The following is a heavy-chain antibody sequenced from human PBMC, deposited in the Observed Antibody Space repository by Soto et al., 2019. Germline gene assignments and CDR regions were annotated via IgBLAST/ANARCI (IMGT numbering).Heavy chain of an antibody. CDR3: TRDAKYYDIMTGYFVNDY. CDR2: ISTDNGST. D-gene: IGHD3-9*01. V-gene: IGHV1-18*01. Sequence: QVQLVQSGGEVKKPGASVKVSCKASGYTFSNFGISWVRQAPGQGLDWMGWISTDNGSTKYAQNLQGRVTTTTDTTASTAYMELTSRRSDGTAVYYCTRDAKYYDIMTGYFVNDYWGQGTLVTASS. CDR1: GYTFSNFG. J-gene: IGHJ4*02.